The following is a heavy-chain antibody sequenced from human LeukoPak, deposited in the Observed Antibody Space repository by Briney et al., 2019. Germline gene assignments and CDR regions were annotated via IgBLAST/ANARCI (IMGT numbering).Heavy chain of an antibody. Sequence: GGSLRLSCAASGFTFTTYWMHWVRQAPGKGLVWASHINSDGSITSYADSVKGRFTISRDNAKNSLYLQMNSLRAEDTAIYYCTRVGYIDEGIDYWGQGTLVTVSS. J-gene: IGHJ4*02. CDR2: INSDGSIT. CDR3: TRVGYIDEGIDY. D-gene: IGHD5-24*01. CDR1: GFTFTTYW. V-gene: IGHV3-74*01.